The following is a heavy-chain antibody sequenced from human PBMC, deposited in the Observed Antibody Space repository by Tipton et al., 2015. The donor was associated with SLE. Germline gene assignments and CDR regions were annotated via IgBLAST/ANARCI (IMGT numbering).Heavy chain of an antibody. CDR2: IYTSGST. CDR1: GGSISSGSYY. D-gene: IGHD4-17*01. CDR3: ATTRDYGDYGHYYMDV. V-gene: IGHV4-61*02. Sequence: TLSLTCTVSGGSISSGSYYWSWIRQPAGKGLEWIGRIYTSGSTNYNPSLKSRVTISVDRSKNQLSLNLSSVTAADTAVYYCATTRDYGDYGHYYMDVWGKGTTVTVSS. J-gene: IGHJ6*03.